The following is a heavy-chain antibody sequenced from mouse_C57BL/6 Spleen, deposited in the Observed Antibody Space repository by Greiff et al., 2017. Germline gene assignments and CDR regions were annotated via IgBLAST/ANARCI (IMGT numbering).Heavy chain of an antibody. CDR1: GYTFTSYW. J-gene: IGHJ4*01. CDR2: IDPSDSYT. CDR3: AKRDCYYDMDD. Sequence: QVQLQQPGAELVKPGASVKLSCKASGYTFTSYWMQWVKQRPGQGLEWIGEIDPSDSYTNYNQKFKGKATLTVDTSSSTAYMQLSSLTAEDSAVYYCAKRDCYYDMDDWGQGTSVTVSS. V-gene: IGHV1-50*01.